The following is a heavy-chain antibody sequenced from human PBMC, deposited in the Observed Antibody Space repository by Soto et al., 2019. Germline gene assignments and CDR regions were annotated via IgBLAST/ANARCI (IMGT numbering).Heavy chain of an antibody. CDR3: AKGRGGKTVANFGMDV. V-gene: IGHV1-46*01. Sequence: ASVKVSCKASGDSVSNDYLHWVRQAPGQGFEWLGLISPFGGATAYAQRFKGRVTVTMDKSSTTFYLELSSLRSEDTAVYYCAKGRGGKTVANFGMDVWGQGVTVTVSS. D-gene: IGHD3-16*01. CDR2: ISPFGGAT. J-gene: IGHJ6*02. CDR1: GDSVSNDY.